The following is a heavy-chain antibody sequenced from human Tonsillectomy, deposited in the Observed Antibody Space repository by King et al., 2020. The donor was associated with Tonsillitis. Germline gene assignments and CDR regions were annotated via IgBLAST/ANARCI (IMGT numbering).Heavy chain of an antibody. J-gene: IGHJ4*02. V-gene: IGHV5-51*01. CDR2: IYPSDSDT. CDR3: ARKGYCSGGSCYSDFDY. Sequence: QLVQSGAEVKKPGESLKISCKGSGYSFTSYWIGWVRQMPGKGLEWMGIIYPSDSDTRYSPSFQGQVTISADKSISTAYLQRSSLKASDTAMYYCARKGYCSGGSCYSDFDYWGQGTLVTVSS. D-gene: IGHD2-15*01. CDR1: GYSFTSYW.